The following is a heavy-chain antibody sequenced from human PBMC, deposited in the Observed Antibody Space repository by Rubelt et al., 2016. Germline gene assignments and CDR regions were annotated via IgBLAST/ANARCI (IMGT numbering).Heavy chain of an antibody. Sequence: EVQLVQSGAEVKKPGESLKISCKGSGYSFTSYWIGWVRQMPGKGLEWMRIIYPGDSDTRYSPSFQGQVTISADKSISTAYLQWSSLKASDTAMYYCARIVPPDYGDYYFDYWGQGTLVTVSS. J-gene: IGHJ4*02. CDR1: GYSFTSYW. CDR2: IYPGDSDT. V-gene: IGHV5-51*01. CDR3: ARIVPPDYGDYYFDY. D-gene: IGHD4-17*01.